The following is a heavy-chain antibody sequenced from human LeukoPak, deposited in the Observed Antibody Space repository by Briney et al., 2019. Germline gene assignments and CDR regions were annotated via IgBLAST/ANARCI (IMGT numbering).Heavy chain of an antibody. CDR2: IHNNGNT. Sequence: SETLSLTCIVSGDPIRRAGYGWTWIRLRPGKGLEWIGYIHNNGNTYYNPSLGSRVTMSLDRSQNQFSLNLISLTADDTAVYFCAHGSYFGDDYYKGPDHWGRGTLVIVSS. D-gene: IGHD3-10*01. J-gene: IGHJ4*02. V-gene: IGHV4-31*03. CDR1: GDPIRRAGYG. CDR3: AHGSYFGDDYYKGPDH.